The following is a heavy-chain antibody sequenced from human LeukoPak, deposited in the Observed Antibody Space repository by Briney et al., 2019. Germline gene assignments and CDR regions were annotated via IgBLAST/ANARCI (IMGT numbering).Heavy chain of an antibody. D-gene: IGHD1-14*01. CDR3: AKDAEGTITDAFDY. Sequence: PGGSLRLSCAASGFTFSSSAMSWVRQVPGKGLEWVSAISVSGGSTYYADSVEGRFSMFRDNSKNTLYLQMNSLRVEDTAVYYCAKDAEGTITDAFDYWGQGTLVTVSS. CDR1: GFTFSSSA. CDR2: ISVSGGST. V-gene: IGHV3-23*01. J-gene: IGHJ4*02.